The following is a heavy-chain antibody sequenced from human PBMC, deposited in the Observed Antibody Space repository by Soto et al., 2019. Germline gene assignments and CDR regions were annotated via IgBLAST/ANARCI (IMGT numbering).Heavy chain of an antibody. CDR3: ARDVPYCSGGSCYRDAFDI. CDR2: IWYDGSNK. V-gene: IGHV3-33*01. CDR1: GFTFSSYG. D-gene: IGHD2-15*01. Sequence: QVQLVESGGGVVQPGRSLRLSCAASGFTFSSYGMHWVRQAPGKGLEWVAVIWYDGSNKYYADSVKGRFTISRDNSKNTLYLQRNRLRAEDTAVYYCARDVPYCSGGSCYRDAFDIWGQGTMVTVSS. J-gene: IGHJ3*02.